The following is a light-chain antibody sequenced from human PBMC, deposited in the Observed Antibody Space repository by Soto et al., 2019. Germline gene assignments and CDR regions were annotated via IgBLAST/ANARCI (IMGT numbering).Light chain of an antibody. V-gene: IGKV1-39*01. Sequence: DIQMTQSPSSPSSSAGDRVTITCRASQSIINYVTWYQQKPGKAPILLIYVTSSLQSGVPSRFSGSGSGTDFTLTITSLPPEDFATYYYPQNYTSPTFGGGTKVEIK. CDR2: VTS. CDR3: PQNYTSPT. CDR1: QSIINY. J-gene: IGKJ4*01.